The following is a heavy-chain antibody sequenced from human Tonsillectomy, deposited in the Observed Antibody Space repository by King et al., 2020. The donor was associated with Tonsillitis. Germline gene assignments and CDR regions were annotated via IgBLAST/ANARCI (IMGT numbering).Heavy chain of an antibody. J-gene: IGHJ4*02. D-gene: IGHD3-10*01. Sequence: VQLQQWGAGLLKPSETLSLTCAVYGGSFSGYYWSWIRQPPGKGLEWIGEINHSGSTNYNPSLKSRVTISVDTSKNQFSLKLSSVTAADTAVYYCARAKARYYYGSGSLDYWGQGTLVTVSS. V-gene: IGHV4-34*01. CDR3: ARAKARYYYGSGSLDY. CDR2: INHSGST. CDR1: GGSFSGYY.